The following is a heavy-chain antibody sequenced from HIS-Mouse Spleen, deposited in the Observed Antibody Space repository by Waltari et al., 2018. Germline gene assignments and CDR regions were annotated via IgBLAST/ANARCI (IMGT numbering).Heavy chain of an antibody. CDR2: MNPNSGNT. CDR3: ARGHDYSNYFDY. V-gene: IGHV1-8*01. Sequence: QVQLVQSGAEVKKPGASVKVSCTASGYTFPSYESNWVRQATGQGLEWMGWMNPNSGNTGYAQKFQGRVTMTRNTSISTAYMELSSLRSEDTAVYYCARGHDYSNYFDYWGQGTLVTVSS. D-gene: IGHD4-4*01. CDR1: GYTFPSYE. J-gene: IGHJ4*02.